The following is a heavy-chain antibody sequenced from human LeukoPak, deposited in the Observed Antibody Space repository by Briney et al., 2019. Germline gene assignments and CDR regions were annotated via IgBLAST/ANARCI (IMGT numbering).Heavy chain of an antibody. Sequence: SQTLSLTCAISGDSFSSNSAAWNWLRQSPSRGLEWLGRTYYRSKLYNDYAVSVKSRITINPDTSKNHFSLQLNSVTPEDTAVYYCARGVSSAWPFDCWGQGTLVTVSS. CDR2: TYYRSKLYN. D-gene: IGHD6-19*01. CDR3: ARGVSSAWPFDC. V-gene: IGHV6-1*01. J-gene: IGHJ4*02. CDR1: GDSFSSNSAA.